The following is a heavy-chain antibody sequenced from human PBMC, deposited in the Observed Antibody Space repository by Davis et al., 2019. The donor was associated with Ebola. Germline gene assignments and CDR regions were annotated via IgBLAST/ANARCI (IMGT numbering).Heavy chain of an antibody. Sequence: GESLKISCVASGFTFSSYVMGWVRQAPGKGLEWVSRIGGSGHSAEYGDAVRGRFTTSRDNSENTLYLQMISLRAEDTAVYYCARAAKYSGSYPIDYWGQGTLVTVSS. CDR2: IGGSGHSA. CDR1: GFTFSSYV. V-gene: IGHV3-23*01. CDR3: ARAAKYSGSYPIDY. D-gene: IGHD1-26*01. J-gene: IGHJ4*02.